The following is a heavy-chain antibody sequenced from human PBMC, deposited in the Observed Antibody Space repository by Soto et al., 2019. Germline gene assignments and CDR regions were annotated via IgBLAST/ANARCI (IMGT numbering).Heavy chain of an antibody. CDR1: GFTFSSYA. Sequence: QVQLVESGGGVVQPGRSLRLSCVASGFTFSSYAMHWVRQAPGKGLEWVAVISYDGSNKYYADSVKGRFTISRDNSKNTLYLQMNSLRAEDTAVYYCARTPPKTPWGQGTLVTVSS. CDR3: ARTPPKTP. J-gene: IGHJ5*02. V-gene: IGHV3-30-3*01. CDR2: ISYDGSNK.